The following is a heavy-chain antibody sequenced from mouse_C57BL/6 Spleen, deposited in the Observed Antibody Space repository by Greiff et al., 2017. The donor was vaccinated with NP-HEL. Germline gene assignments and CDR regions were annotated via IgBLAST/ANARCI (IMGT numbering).Heavy chain of an antibody. D-gene: IGHD1-1*01. CDR3: ARSRYYGREGFAY. J-gene: IGHJ3*01. V-gene: IGHV1-69*01. Sequence: QVQLQQPGAELVMPGASVKLSCKASGYTFTSYWMHWVKQRPGQGLEWIGEIDPSDSYTNYNQKFKGKSTLTVDKSSSTAYMQLSSLTSEDSAVYYCARSRYYGREGFAYWGQGTLVTVSA. CDR1: GYTFTSYW. CDR2: IDPSDSYT.